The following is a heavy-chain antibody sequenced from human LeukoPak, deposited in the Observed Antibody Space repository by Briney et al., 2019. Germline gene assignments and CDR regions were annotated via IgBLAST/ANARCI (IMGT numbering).Heavy chain of an antibody. J-gene: IGHJ1*01. CDR3: ARPPGYYDSSRHFQH. D-gene: IGHD3-22*01. V-gene: IGHV1-18*01. Sequence: GAVRVSCEASGYTFTSYGVSGGPEAPGRGLEWKGWISAYNGNTNYAQKLQGRVTMTTDTSTSTAYMELRSLRSDDTAVYYCARPPGYYDSSRHFQHWGQGTLVTVSS. CDR2: ISAYNGNT. CDR1: GYTFTSYG.